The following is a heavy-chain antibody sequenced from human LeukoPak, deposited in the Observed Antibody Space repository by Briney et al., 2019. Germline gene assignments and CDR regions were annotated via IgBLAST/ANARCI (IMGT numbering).Heavy chain of an antibody. CDR1: GGSVSSFY. CDR3: TRASRGYSYGFAEY. V-gene: IGHV4-59*02. CDR2: IYYSGST. Sequence: SETLSLTCTVSGGSVSSFYWSWIRQPPGKGLEWIGYIYYSGSTNYNPSLKSRVTISVDTSKNQLSLNLNSVTAADTAVYYCTRASRGYSYGFAEYWGQGTLVTVSS. J-gene: IGHJ4*02. D-gene: IGHD5-18*01.